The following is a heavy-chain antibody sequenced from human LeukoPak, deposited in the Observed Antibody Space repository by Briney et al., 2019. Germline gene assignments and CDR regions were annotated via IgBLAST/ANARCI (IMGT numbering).Heavy chain of an antibody. CDR3: ARGNDILTGYYYENWFDP. V-gene: IGHV3-7*01. Sequence: PGGSLRLSCAASGFTFSSYWMSWVRQAPGKGLEWVANIKQDGSEKYYVDSVKGRFTTSRDNAKNSLYLQMNSLRAEDTAVYYCARGNDILTGYYYENWFDPWGQGTLVTVSS. CDR1: GFTFSSYW. D-gene: IGHD3-9*01. J-gene: IGHJ5*02. CDR2: IKQDGSEK.